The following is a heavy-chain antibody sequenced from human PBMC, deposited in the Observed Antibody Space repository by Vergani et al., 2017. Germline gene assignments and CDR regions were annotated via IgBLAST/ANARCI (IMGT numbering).Heavy chain of an antibody. Sequence: QVQLQESGPGLVKPSQTLSLICTVSGASMRSVGYYWTWIRQSAGKRLEWIGDILGSGPANYKPTFQGRVSMSVATSKNQFSLTLSSVYATDTTVYYGARVDTQEPATSHFYYRDVWDKGTTVVVSS. V-gene: IGHV4-61*02. D-gene: IGHD6-25*01. CDR2: ILGSGPA. CDR3: ARVDTQEPATSHFYYRDV. J-gene: IGHJ6*03. CDR1: GASMRSVGYY.